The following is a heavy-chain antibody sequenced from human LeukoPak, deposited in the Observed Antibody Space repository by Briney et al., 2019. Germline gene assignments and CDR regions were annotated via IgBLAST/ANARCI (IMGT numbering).Heavy chain of an antibody. CDR2: IIPIFGTA. Sequence: SVKVSCKASGGTFISYAISWVRQAPGQGLEWMGGIIPIFGTANYAQKFQGRVTITADESTSTAYMELSSLRSEDTAVYYCASAVTYYYDSSGPPRFDYWGQGTLVTVSS. CDR3: ASAVTYYYDSSGPPRFDY. CDR1: GGTFISYA. J-gene: IGHJ4*02. D-gene: IGHD3-22*01. V-gene: IGHV1-69*01.